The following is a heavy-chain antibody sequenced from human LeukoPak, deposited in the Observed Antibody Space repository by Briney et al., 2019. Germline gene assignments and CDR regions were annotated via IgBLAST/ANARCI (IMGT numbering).Heavy chain of an antibody. Sequence: PGGSLRLSCAASGLSVRNKYMVWVRHAPGKGLEWASVIYSGGSTYYADSVRGRFTISRDNSNNALYLQMNTLRVDDTAVYYCATRPDGSDHPYFDYWGQGTLVTVSS. CDR1: GLSVRNKY. D-gene: IGHD5-12*01. J-gene: IGHJ4*02. CDR3: ATRPDGSDHPYFDY. V-gene: IGHV3-66*01. CDR2: IYSGGST.